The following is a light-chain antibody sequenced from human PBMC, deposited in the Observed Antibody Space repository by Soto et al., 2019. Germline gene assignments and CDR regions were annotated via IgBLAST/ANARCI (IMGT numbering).Light chain of an antibody. CDR1: SSDVGGYNY. J-gene: IGLJ2*01. CDR2: DVS. CDR3: SSYTSSSTLVV. V-gene: IGLV2-14*01. Sequence: QSALTQPASVSGSPGQSITISCTGTSSDVGGYNYLSWYQQHPGKAPKLMIYDVSNRPSGVSNRFSGSKSGNTASLTISGLQAEDEADYYCSSYTSSSTLVVFGGVTKLTVL.